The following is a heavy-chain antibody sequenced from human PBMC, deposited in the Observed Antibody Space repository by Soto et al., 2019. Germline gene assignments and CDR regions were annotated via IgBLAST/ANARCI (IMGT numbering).Heavy chain of an antibody. Sequence: SETLSLTCTVSGGSISSSSYYWGWIRQPPGKGLEWIGSIYYSGSTNYNPSLKSRVTISVDTSKNQFSLKLSSVTAADTAVYYCARAGTGTVTTGMDVWGQGTTVTVSS. CDR2: IYYSGST. V-gene: IGHV4-39*07. CDR3: ARAGTGTVTTGMDV. CDR1: GGSISSSSYY. J-gene: IGHJ6*02. D-gene: IGHD4-17*01.